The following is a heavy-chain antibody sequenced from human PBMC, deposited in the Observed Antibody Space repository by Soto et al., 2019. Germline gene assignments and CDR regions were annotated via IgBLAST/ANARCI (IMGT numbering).Heavy chain of an antibody. V-gene: IGHV3-30*18. J-gene: IGHJ4*02. Sequence: QVQLVESGGGVVQPGRSLRLSCAASGFTFSSYGMHWVRQAPGKGLEWVAVISYDGSNKYYADSVKGRFTISRDNSKNTLYLQMNSLRAEDTAVYYCAKDVNDYGGIHLFDYWGQGTLVTVSS. D-gene: IGHD4-17*01. CDR3: AKDVNDYGGIHLFDY. CDR2: ISYDGSNK. CDR1: GFTFSSYG.